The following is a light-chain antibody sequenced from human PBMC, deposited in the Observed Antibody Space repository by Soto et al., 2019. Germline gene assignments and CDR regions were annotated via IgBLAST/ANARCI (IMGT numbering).Light chain of an antibody. CDR3: CSYAGSYTYV. CDR1: SSDVGGYNY. CDR2: EFS. Sequence: QSALTQPRSVSGSPGQSVTISCTGTSSDVGGYNYDSWYQQHPGKAPKHMIYEFSKRPSGVPDRFSGSKSGNTAALTISGLQADDEADYYCCSYAGSYTYVFGTGTKLTVL. J-gene: IGLJ1*01. V-gene: IGLV2-11*01.